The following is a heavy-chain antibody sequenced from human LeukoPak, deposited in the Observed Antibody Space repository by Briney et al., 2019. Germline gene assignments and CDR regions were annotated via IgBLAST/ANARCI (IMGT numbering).Heavy chain of an antibody. CDR3: AGRGGGGYDSGWFDP. CDR1: GYTFTSYW. J-gene: IGHJ5*02. CDR2: IYPGDSDI. Sequence: GESLKISCKGSGYTFTSYWIAWVRQMPGKGLEWMGIIYPGDSDIRYSPSLQGQVTISADKSITTTYLQWSSLKASDTAIYYCAGRGGGGYDSGWFDPWGQGTLVTVSS. V-gene: IGHV5-51*01. D-gene: IGHD5-12*01.